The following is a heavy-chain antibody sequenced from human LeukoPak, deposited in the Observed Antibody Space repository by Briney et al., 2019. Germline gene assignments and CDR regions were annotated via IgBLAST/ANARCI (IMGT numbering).Heavy chain of an antibody. Sequence: ASVKVSCNVSGYTLTELSMHWVRQAPGKGLEWMGGFDPEDGETIYAQKFQGRVTMTEDTSTDTAYMELSSLRSEDTAVYYCARRGSSWPLFDYWGQGTLVTVSS. D-gene: IGHD6-13*01. CDR1: GYTLTELS. V-gene: IGHV1-24*01. J-gene: IGHJ4*02. CDR3: ARRGSSWPLFDY. CDR2: FDPEDGET.